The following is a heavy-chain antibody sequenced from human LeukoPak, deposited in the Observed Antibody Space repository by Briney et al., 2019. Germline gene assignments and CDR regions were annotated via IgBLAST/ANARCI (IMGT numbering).Heavy chain of an antibody. V-gene: IGHV1-24*01. CDR1: GYTLTELS. CDR2: FDPEDGET. J-gene: IGHJ4*02. D-gene: IGHD5-18*01. CDR3: ASILEGYSYGKGRFDY. Sequence: ASVKVSCKVSGYTLTELSMHWVRQAPGKGLEWMGGFDPEDGETIYAQKFQGRVTMTEDTSTDTAYMELSSLRSEDTAVYYCASILEGYSYGKGRFDYWGQGTLVTVSS.